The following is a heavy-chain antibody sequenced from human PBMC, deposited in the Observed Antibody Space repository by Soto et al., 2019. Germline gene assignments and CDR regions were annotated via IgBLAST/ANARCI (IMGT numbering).Heavy chain of an antibody. Sequence: PGGSLRLSCAASGFTFSNAWMSWVRQAPGKGLEWVGRIKSKTDGGTTDYAAPVKGRFTISRDDSKNTLYLQMNSLKTEDTAVYYCTSRGYSFGTDYYYGMDVWGQGTTVTVSS. V-gene: IGHV3-15*01. CDR3: TSRGYSFGTDYYYGMDV. CDR2: IKSKTDGGTT. J-gene: IGHJ6*02. D-gene: IGHD5-18*01. CDR1: GFTFSNAW.